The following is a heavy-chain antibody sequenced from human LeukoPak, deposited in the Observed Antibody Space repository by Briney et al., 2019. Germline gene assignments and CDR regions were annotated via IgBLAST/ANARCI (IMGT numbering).Heavy chain of an antibody. V-gene: IGHV4-39*01. CDR3: ARLEGIAAAGY. J-gene: IGHJ4*02. Sequence: PPETLSLTCTVSGGSISSSSYYWGWIRQPPGKGLEWIGSIYYSGSTYYNPSLKSRVTISVDTSKNQFSLKLSSVTAADTAVYCCARLEGIAAAGYWGQGTLVTVSS. CDR2: IYYSGST. CDR1: GGSISSSSYY. D-gene: IGHD6-13*01.